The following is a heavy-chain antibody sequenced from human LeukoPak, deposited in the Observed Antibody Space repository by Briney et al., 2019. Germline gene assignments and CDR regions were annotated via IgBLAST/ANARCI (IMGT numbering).Heavy chain of an antibody. J-gene: IGHJ4*02. CDR2: INPSGGST. CDR1: GYTFTSYG. CDR3: ARNLAVAGTLASGY. Sequence: GASVKVSCKASGYTFTSYGISWVRQAPGQGLEWMGIINPSGGSTSYAQKFQGRVTMTRDTSTSTVYMELSSLRSEDTAVYYCARNLAVAGTLASGYWGRGTLVTVSS. D-gene: IGHD6-19*01. V-gene: IGHV1-46*01.